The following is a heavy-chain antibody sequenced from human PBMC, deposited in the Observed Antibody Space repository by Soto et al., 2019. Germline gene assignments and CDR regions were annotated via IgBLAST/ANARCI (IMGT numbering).Heavy chain of an antibody. J-gene: IGHJ6*03. CDR2: INPSGGST. Sequence: GASVKVSCKASGYTLTSYYMHWVRQAPGQGLEWMGIINPSGGSTSYAQKFQGRVTMTRDTSTSTVYMELSSLRSEDTAVYYCARAQIVVVPTRQYYYYYYMDVWGKGTTVTVSS. CDR1: GYTLTSYY. D-gene: IGHD2-2*01. CDR3: ARAQIVVVPTRQYYYYYYMDV. V-gene: IGHV1-46*03.